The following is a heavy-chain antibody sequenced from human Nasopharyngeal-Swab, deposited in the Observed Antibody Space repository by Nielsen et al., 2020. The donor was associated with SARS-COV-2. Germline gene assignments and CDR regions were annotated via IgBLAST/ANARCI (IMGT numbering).Heavy chain of an antibody. V-gene: IGHV3-15*01. CDR3: TIIPLDILTGYYQYYFDY. Sequence: ESLKISCAASGFTFSNAWMSWVRQAPGKGLEWVGRIKSKTDGGTTDYAAPVKGRFTISRDDSKNTLYLQMNSLKTEDTAVYYCTIIPLDILTGYYQYYFDYWGQGTLVTVSS. CDR1: GFTFSNAW. J-gene: IGHJ4*02. CDR2: IKSKTDGGTT. D-gene: IGHD3-9*01.